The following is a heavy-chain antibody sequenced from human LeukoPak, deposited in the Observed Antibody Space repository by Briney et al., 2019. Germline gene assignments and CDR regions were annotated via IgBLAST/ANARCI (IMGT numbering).Heavy chain of an antibody. CDR1: GYSISSGYY. CDR3: AREGEPGSLDY. Sequence: PETLSLTCTVSGYSISSGYYWGWIRQPPGKGLEWIGSIYHSGSTSYNPSLKSRVTISVDTSKNQFSLNLSSVTAADTAVYYCAREGEPGSLDYWGQGTLVTVSS. V-gene: IGHV4-38-2*02. D-gene: IGHD1-14*01. J-gene: IGHJ4*02. CDR2: IYHSGST.